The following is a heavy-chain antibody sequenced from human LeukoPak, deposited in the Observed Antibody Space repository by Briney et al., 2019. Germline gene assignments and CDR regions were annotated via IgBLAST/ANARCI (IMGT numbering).Heavy chain of an antibody. Sequence: GGSLRLSCAASGFTFSSYGMHWVRQAPDKGLEWVAFIRYDGSNKYYADSVKGRFTISRDNSKNTLYLQMNSLRAEDTAVYYCAKDQTYRYYGSGSYLADDYWGQGTLVTVSS. J-gene: IGHJ4*02. CDR3: AKDQTYRYYGSGSYLADDY. CDR1: GFTFSSYG. CDR2: IRYDGSNK. D-gene: IGHD3-10*01. V-gene: IGHV3-30*02.